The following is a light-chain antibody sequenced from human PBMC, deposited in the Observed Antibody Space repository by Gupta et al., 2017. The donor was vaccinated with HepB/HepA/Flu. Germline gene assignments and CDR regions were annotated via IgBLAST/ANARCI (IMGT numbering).Light chain of an antibody. CDR3: QQYYSYPVT. CDR2: KAS. Sequence: DIQMTQSPSTLSASVGDRVTITCRASQSISSWLAWYQQKSGKAPKLLIYKASSLESGVPSRFSGSGSGTEFTLTISSLQPDDFATYYCQQYYSYPVTFGQGTKLEIK. J-gene: IGKJ2*01. CDR1: QSISSW. V-gene: IGKV1-5*03.